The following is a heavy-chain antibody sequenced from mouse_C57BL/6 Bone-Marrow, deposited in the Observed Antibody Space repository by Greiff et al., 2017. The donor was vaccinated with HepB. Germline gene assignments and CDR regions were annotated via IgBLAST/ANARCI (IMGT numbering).Heavy chain of an antibody. V-gene: IGHV1-81*01. CDR3: ARRYGYYPMDY. J-gene: IGHJ4*01. D-gene: IGHD2-14*01. CDR1: GYTFTSYG. CDR2: IYPRSGNT. Sequence: QVQLQQSGAELARPGASVKLSCKASGYTFTSYGISWVKQRTGQGLEWIGEIYPRSGNTYYNEKFKSKATLTADKSSSTAYMELRSLTSEDSAVYFCARRYGYYPMDYWGQGTSVTVSS.